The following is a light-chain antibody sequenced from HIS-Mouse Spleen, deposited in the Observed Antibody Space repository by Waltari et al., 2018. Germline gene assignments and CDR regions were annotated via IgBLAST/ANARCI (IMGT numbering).Light chain of an antibody. CDR3: YSTDSSGNHRV. V-gene: IGLV3-10*01. CDR2: EDS. Sequence: SYELTQPPSVSVSPGQTATITCSGAALPTKYAYWYQQKSGQAPVLVIYEDSKRPSGIPERFSGSSSGTMATLTISGAQVEDEADYYCYSTDSSGNHRVFGGGTKLTVL. J-gene: IGLJ2*01. CDR1: ALPTKY.